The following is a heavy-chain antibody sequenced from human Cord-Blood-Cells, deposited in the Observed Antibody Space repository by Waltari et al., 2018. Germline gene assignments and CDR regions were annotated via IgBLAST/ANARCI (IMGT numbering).Heavy chain of an antibody. CDR1: GGSISSSSYY. J-gene: IGHJ3*02. CDR2: IYYSGST. D-gene: IGHD3-10*01. CDR3: ASQGWGGYAFDI. V-gene: IGHV4-39*01. Sequence: QLQLQESGPGLVKPSETLSLTCTVSGGSISSSSYYWGWIRQPPGKGLEWIGSIYYSGSTYYNPSLKSRVAISVDTSKNQFSLKLSSVTAADTAVYYCASQGWGGYAFDIWGQGTMVTVSS.